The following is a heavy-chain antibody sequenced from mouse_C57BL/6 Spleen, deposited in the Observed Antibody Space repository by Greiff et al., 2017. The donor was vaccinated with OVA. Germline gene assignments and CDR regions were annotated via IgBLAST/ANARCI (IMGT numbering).Heavy chain of an antibody. J-gene: IGHJ2*01. Sequence: VQLQQSGPVLVKPGASVKMSCKASGYTFTDYYMNWVKQSHGKSLEWIGVINPYNGGTSYNQKFKGKATLTVDKSSSTAYMELNSLTSEDSAVYYCARGGVTTYYFDYWGQGTTLTVSS. CDR1: GYTFTDYY. D-gene: IGHD2-2*01. CDR3: ARGGVTTYYFDY. CDR2: INPYNGGT. V-gene: IGHV1-19*01.